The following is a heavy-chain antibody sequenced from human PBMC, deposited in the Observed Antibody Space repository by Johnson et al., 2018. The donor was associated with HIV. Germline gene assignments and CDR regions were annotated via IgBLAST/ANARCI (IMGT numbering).Heavy chain of an antibody. CDR3: ARDGSNFGAFDI. D-gene: IGHD1-1*01. CDR2: IKQGGSEK. CDR1: GFTFGTYW. Sequence: EVQLVESGGGLIQPGGSLRLSCVVSGFTFGTYWMTWVRQAPGKGLEWVANIKQGGSEKYYVDSVKGRFTISRDNAKKSLYLQMNSLRAEDTAVYYCARDGSNFGAFDIWGQGTMVTVSS. V-gene: IGHV3-7*01. J-gene: IGHJ3*02.